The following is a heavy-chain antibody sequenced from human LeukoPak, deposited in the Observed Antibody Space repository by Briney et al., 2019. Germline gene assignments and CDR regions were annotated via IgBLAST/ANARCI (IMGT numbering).Heavy chain of an antibody. CDR1: GGSISSYY. D-gene: IGHD3-16*01. V-gene: IGHV4-59*08. J-gene: IGHJ4*02. CDR3: ATLYRKIPPKGGTIGDY. Sequence: SETLSLTCTVSGGSISSYYWSWIRQPPGKGLEWIGYIYYSGSTNYNPSLKSRVTISVDTSKNQFSLKLSSVTAADTAVYYCATLYRKIPPKGGTIGDYWGQGTLVTVSS. CDR2: IYYSGST.